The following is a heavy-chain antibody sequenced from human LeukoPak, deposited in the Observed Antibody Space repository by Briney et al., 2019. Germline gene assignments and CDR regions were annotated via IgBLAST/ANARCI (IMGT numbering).Heavy chain of an antibody. Sequence: PGGSLRLSCVASGFNFRTYWMTWVRQAPGKGLEWVASIKEDGSEKYYVDSVKGRFTISRDNAKKSLDVQMTSLRAEDTAVYYCAKGSRAVTTFSAFDIWGQGTMVTVSS. D-gene: IGHD4-17*01. CDR2: IKEDGSEK. J-gene: IGHJ3*02. V-gene: IGHV3-7*03. CDR1: GFNFRTYW. CDR3: AKGSRAVTTFSAFDI.